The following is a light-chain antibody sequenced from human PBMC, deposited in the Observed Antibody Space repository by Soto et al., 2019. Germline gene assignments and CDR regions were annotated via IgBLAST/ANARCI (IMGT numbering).Light chain of an antibody. V-gene: IGKV3-15*01. CDR1: QSVNSN. Sequence: EIVMTQSPATLSVSPGERATLSCRASQSVNSNLAWYRQKPGQAPRLLIYGASTRATGIPARFSGSGSGTECTLTVSSLQSEDFAVYYCQQYSNWPLTFGGGTKVEIK. CDR3: QQYSNWPLT. CDR2: GAS. J-gene: IGKJ4*01.